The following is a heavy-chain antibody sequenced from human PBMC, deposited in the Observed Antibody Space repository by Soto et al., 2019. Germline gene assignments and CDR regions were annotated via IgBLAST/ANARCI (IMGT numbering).Heavy chain of an antibody. CDR3: AREGGDSSGSLSPVFDY. CDR1: GFTFSSYA. J-gene: IGHJ4*02. D-gene: IGHD3-22*01. CDR2: ISYDGSNK. V-gene: IGHV3-30-3*01. Sequence: QVQLVESGGGVAQPGRSLRLSCAASGFTFSSYAMHWVRQAPGKGLEWVAVISYDGSNKYYADSVKGRFTISRDNSKNTLYLQMNSLSAEDTAVYYCAREGGDSSGSLSPVFDYWGQGTLVTVSS.